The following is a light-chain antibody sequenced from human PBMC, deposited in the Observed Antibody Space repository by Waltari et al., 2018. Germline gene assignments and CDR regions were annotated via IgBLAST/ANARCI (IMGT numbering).Light chain of an antibody. V-gene: IGLV2-14*03. CDR3: SSFTSTNTWV. CDR1: GSDIGGYNY. Sequence: QSALTQPASASGSPGQAITISCTGTGSDIGGYNYVSWYQQHPGKAPKLLIYGVSSRSSGVSNRFSGSKSGYAASLTISGLQAEDEAHYYCSSFTSTNTWVFGGGTKLTVL. CDR2: GVS. J-gene: IGLJ3*02.